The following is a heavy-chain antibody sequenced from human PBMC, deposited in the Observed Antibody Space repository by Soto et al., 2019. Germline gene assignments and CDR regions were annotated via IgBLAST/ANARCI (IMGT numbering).Heavy chain of an antibody. CDR3: ARGERDIVVVAATTYYFDY. D-gene: IGHD2-15*01. J-gene: IGHJ4*02. V-gene: IGHV4-59*01. Sequence: SETLSLTCSVSGVSIVYYYYNRIRQAPGKGLEWIGHVYYTGITSYNPSLNSRVTISVDTSKNQISLKLGSVTAADTAVYYCARGERDIVVVAATTYYFDYWGQGTLVTVS. CDR1: GVSIVYYY. CDR2: VYYTGIT.